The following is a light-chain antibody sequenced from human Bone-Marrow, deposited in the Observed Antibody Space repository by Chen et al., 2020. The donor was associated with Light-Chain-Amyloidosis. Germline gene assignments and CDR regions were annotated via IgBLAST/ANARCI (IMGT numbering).Light chain of an antibody. J-gene: IGLJ2*01. V-gene: IGLV3-25*03. Sequence: SYELTQHPSVSVSPGQTARNPCPGEDLPTKYAYWYQQKPGQAPVLVIHRDTERPAGISERFSGSSSGTTATLTISGVQAEDEADYHCQSADSSGTYEVIFGGGTKLTVL. CDR2: RDT. CDR3: QSADSSGTYEVI. CDR1: DLPTKY.